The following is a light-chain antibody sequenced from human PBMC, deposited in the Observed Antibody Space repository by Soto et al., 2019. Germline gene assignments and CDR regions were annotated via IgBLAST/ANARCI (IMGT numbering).Light chain of an antibody. J-gene: IGLJ3*02. V-gene: IGLV2-14*01. CDR3: SSYTVINTAV. CDR1: TSDVGAYNY. CDR2: EVD. Sequence: QSVLTQPASVSGSPGQSVSISCTGSTSDVGAYNYVAWYQHKPGKAPRLLIYEVDHRPSGISPRFSGSKSGNTASLTISGLQTDDEADYYCSSYTVINTAVFGGGTK.